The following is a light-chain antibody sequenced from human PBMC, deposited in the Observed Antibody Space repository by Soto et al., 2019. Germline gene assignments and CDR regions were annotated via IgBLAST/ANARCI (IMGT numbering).Light chain of an antibody. J-gene: IGKJ2*01. Sequence: DIVMTQSPDSLSLSLGERATINCKSSQGVLDSSNNKNYLAWYQQKPGQSPKLLIYWASTRELGVPDRFSGSGSGADFTLTISSLQAEDVAVYFCHQYYRTPYTFGQGTKLEIK. CDR2: WAS. CDR3: HQYYRTPYT. CDR1: QGVLDSSNNKNY. V-gene: IGKV4-1*01.